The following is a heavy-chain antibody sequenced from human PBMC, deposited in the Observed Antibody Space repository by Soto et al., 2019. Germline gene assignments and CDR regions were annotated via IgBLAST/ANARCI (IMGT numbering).Heavy chain of an antibody. Sequence: QVQLVQSGAEVKKPGSSVKVSCKASGGTFSSYAISWVRQAPGQGLEWMGGIIPIFGTANYAQKFQGRVTITADESTSTADMELSSLRSEDTAVYYCGRPEGYSRVFAFDYWGQGTLVTVSS. J-gene: IGHJ4*02. D-gene: IGHD6-13*01. CDR1: GGTFSSYA. CDR2: IIPIFGTA. CDR3: GRPEGYSRVFAFDY. V-gene: IGHV1-69*01.